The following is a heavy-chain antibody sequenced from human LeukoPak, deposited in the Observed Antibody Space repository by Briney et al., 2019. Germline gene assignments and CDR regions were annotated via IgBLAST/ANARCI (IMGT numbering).Heavy chain of an antibody. D-gene: IGHD1-26*01. Sequence: GGSLRLSCPASGFTFSSYAMHWVRQAPGKGLEWVANIKQDGGEIYYVDSVKGRFTISRDNAKNSLSLQMNSLRAEDTAVYYCARDKVVGATHFDYWGQGTLVTVSS. CDR3: ARDKVVGATHFDY. V-gene: IGHV3-7*01. J-gene: IGHJ4*02. CDR1: GFTFSSYA. CDR2: IKQDGGEI.